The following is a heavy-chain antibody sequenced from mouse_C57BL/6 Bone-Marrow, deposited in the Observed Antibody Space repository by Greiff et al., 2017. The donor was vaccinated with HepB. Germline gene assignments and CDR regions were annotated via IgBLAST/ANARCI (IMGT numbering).Heavy chain of an antibody. J-gene: IGHJ3*01. V-gene: IGHV5-6*01. Sequence: EVQVVESGGDLVKPGGSLKLSCAASGFTFSSYGMSWVRQTPDKRLEWVATISSGGSYTYYPDSVKGRFTSSRDNAKNTLYLQMSSLKSEDTAMYYCARHGGLRRPFAYWGQGTLVTVSA. CDR2: ISSGGSYT. CDR1: GFTFSSYG. D-gene: IGHD2-4*01. CDR3: ARHGGLRRPFAY.